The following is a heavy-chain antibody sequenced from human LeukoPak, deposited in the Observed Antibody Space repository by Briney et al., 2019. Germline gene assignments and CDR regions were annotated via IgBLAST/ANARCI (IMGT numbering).Heavy chain of an antibody. CDR2: ISAYNGNT. V-gene: IGHV1-18*01. J-gene: IGHJ4*02. CDR1: GYTFTSYG. D-gene: IGHD3-9*01. Sequence: ASVTVSCKASGYTFTSYGISWVRQAPGQGLEWMGWISAYNGNTNYAQKVQGRVTMTTDTSTSTAYMELRSLRSDDTAVYYCARDDYDILTGYYRIDYWGQGTLVTVSS. CDR3: ARDDYDILTGYYRIDY.